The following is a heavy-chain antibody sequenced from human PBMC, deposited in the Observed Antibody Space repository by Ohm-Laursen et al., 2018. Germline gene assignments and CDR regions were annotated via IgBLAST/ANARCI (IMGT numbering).Heavy chain of an antibody. CDR1: GGSISSYY. Sequence: SETLSLTCTVSGGSISSYYWSWIRQPPGKGLEWIGYIYYSGSTNYNPSLKSRVTISIDTSKNQFSLKLSSVTAADTAVYYCARGYLKEVIISNRYNWFDPWGQGTLVTVSS. D-gene: IGHD3-22*01. V-gene: IGHV4-59*01. CDR2: IYYSGST. J-gene: IGHJ5*02. CDR3: ARGYLKEVIISNRYNWFDP.